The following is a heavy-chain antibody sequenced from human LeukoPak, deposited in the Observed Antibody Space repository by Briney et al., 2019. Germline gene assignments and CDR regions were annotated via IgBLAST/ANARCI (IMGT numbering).Heavy chain of an antibody. D-gene: IGHD3-9*01. CDR2: TSHDETTK. J-gene: IGHJ4*02. V-gene: IGHV3-30*04. CDR1: GFTFNLFS. Sequence: TGRSLRLSCEASGFTFNLFSMYWIRQTPDKAREWLAVTSHDETTKLYADSVKGRFTISRDNSKNTVYLQMNSLKVDDTAFYFCARSRLGLWLSVIDYWGQGTLVTVSA. CDR3: ARSRLGLWLSVIDY.